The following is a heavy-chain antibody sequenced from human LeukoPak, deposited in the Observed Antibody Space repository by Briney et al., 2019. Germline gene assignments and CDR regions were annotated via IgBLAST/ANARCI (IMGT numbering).Heavy chain of an antibody. CDR2: ISGSGGST. CDR3: AKGYGSGSSSLN. V-gene: IGHV3-23*01. J-gene: IGHJ4*02. Sequence: GGSLRLSCAASGFTFSSYGMSWLRQAPGKGLEWVSAISGSGGSTYYADSVKGRFTISRDNSKNTLYLQMNSLRAEDTAVYYCAKGYGSGSSSLNWGQGTLVTVSS. D-gene: IGHD3-10*01. CDR1: GFTFSSYG.